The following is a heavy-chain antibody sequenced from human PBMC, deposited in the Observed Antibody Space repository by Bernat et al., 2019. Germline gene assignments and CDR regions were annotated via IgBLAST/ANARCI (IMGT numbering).Heavy chain of an antibody. J-gene: IGHJ4*02. CDR1: GFTFSNAW. CDR3: TTGRLLEWLPGGYYFDY. V-gene: IGHV3-15*01. CDR2: IKSKTYGGTT. D-gene: IGHD3-3*01. Sequence: EVQLVESGGGLVKPGGSLRLSCAASGFTFSNAWMSWVRQAPGKGLEWVGRIKSKTYGGTTDYAAPVKGRFAISIDDSKNTLYLQMNSLKTEDTAVYYWTTGRLLEWLPGGYYFDYWGQGTLVTDYS.